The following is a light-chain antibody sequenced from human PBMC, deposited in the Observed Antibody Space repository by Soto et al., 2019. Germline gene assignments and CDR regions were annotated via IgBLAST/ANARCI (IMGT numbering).Light chain of an antibody. J-gene: IGKJ3*01. CDR2: GAS. Sequence: EIVLTQSPGTLSLSPGERATLSCRASQSVSSIYLAWYQQKPGQAPRLLIYGASSRAPGIPDRFSGSGSGTDFTLSISRLEPDDVAVSDCQEYGSSPLFTFGPGTKVDIK. CDR3: QEYGSSPLFT. CDR1: QSVSSIY. V-gene: IGKV3-20*01.